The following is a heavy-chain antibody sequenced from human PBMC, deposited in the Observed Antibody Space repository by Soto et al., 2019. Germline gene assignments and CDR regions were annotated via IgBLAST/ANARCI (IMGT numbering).Heavy chain of an antibody. CDR3: ARQYSYGSLDY. CDR2: ILPFFGTA. J-gene: IGHJ4*02. CDR1: GGTFSSSS. Sequence: SVKVSCKASGGTFSSSSLNWVRQAPGQGFQWMGGILPFFGTADYAPSFQGRLTITADKSTSTVYMELNSLKSDDTAVYFCARQYSYGSLDYWGQGTLVTVSS. D-gene: IGHD5-18*01. V-gene: IGHV1-69*06.